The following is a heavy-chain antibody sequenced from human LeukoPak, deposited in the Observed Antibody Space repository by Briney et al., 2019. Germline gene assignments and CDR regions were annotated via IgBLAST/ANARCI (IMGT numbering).Heavy chain of an antibody. D-gene: IGHD2-2*01. CDR2: INPNSGGT. Sequence: ASVKVSCKTSGYTFTAYYMHWVRQAPGQGLEWMGWINPNSGGTNYAQKFQGRVTMTRDTSITTAYMELSRLRSDDTAVYYCARGPIVVVPAAKGPGWFDPWGQGTLVTVSS. V-gene: IGHV1-2*02. CDR3: ARGPIVVVPAAKGPGWFDP. J-gene: IGHJ5*02. CDR1: GYTFTAYY.